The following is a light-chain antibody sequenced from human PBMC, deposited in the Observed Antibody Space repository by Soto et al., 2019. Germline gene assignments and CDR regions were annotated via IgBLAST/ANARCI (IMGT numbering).Light chain of an antibody. CDR1: SCDVGGYNS. CDR3: SSYTTSSTLLYV. J-gene: IGLJ1*01. CDR2: DVS. V-gene: IGLV2-14*01. Sequence: QSALTQPASVSGSPGQSITISCTGTSCDVGGYNSVSWYQQHPGKAPKLMIYDVSNRPSGVSNRFSGSKSGNTASLTISGLQAEDEADYYCSSYTTSSTLLYVFGTGTKLTVL.